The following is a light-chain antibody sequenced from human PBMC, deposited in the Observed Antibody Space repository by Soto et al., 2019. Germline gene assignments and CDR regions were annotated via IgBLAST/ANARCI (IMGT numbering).Light chain of an antibody. V-gene: IGKV3-11*01. CDR1: QSVSSY. J-gene: IGKJ4*01. CDR3: QQRINWPLT. Sequence: EIVLTQSPATLSLSPGERATLSCRASQSVSSYLAWYQQRPGQPPRLLIYDASTRATGIPARFSGSGSGTDFTLTISSLEPEDFAVYYCQQRINWPLTFGGGTKVEIK. CDR2: DAS.